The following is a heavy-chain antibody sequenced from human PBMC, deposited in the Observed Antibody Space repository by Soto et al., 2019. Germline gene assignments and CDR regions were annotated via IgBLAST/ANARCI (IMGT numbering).Heavy chain of an antibody. CDR3: ARDRREDIVVVPAAYYYYYGMDV. J-gene: IGHJ6*02. V-gene: IGHV4-61*01. D-gene: IGHD2-2*01. Sequence: SETLSLTCSVSGGSVSSGSCYWSWIRQPPGKGLEWDGYIYYSGSTNSNPSLKSRVTISAATPKIQFSLKLSAVTAAAPSVYYWARDRREDIVVVPAAYYYYYGMDVWGQGTTVTVSS. CDR2: IYYSGST. CDR1: GGSVSSGSCY.